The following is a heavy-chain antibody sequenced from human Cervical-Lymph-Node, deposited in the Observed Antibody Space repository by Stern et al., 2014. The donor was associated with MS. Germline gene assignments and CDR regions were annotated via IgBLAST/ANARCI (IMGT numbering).Heavy chain of an antibody. CDR3: AKDKRSGNYPLGAMDV. CDR1: GFSFSIYA. CDR2: ISYDGTNT. Sequence: VQLLESGGGVVQPGRSLRLSCAASGFSFSIYAMPWVRQAPGKGLEWVALISYDGTNTYYADSVKGRFTISRDNSKNRLYLQMNSLRADDTALYYCAKDKRSGNYPLGAMDVWGQGTTVTVSS. J-gene: IGHJ6*02. V-gene: IGHV3-30*18. D-gene: IGHD1-26*01.